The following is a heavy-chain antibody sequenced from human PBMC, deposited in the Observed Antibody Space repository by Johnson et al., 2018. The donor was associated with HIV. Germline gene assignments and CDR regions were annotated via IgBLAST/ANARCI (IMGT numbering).Heavy chain of an antibody. J-gene: IGHJ3*02. CDR2: IYSGGST. V-gene: IGHV3-66*01. Sequence: VQLVESGGGVVRPGGSLRLSCAVSGFSVSGNYMTWVRQAPGKGLEWVSVIYSGGSTYYADSVKGRFTISRDNAKNSLYLQMNSLRAEDTALYYCAKGHCIAAAGVGAACHAFDIWGQGTMVTVSS. CDR3: AKGHCIAAAGVGAACHAFDI. D-gene: IGHD6-13*01. CDR1: GFSVSGNY.